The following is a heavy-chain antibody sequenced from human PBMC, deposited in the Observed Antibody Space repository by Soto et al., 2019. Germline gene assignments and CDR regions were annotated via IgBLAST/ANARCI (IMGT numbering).Heavy chain of an antibody. CDR3: ASESSGTQYFDY. J-gene: IGHJ4*02. CDR1: GYTFTSYY. V-gene: IGHV1-46*01. D-gene: IGHD6-19*01. Sequence: QVQLEQSGAEVKKPGASMKVSCQASGYTFTSYYIHWVRQAPGQGLEWMGVSHVGPDTTMYAQKFQGRVTMTRDTSTSTVYMELSSLISEDTAVYFCASESSGTQYFDYWGQGTLVTVSS. CDR2: SHVGPDTT.